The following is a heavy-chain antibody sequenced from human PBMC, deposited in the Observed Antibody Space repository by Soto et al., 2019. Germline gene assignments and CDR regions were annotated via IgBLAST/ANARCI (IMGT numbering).Heavy chain of an antibody. D-gene: IGHD3-22*01. J-gene: IGHJ6*02. V-gene: IGHV1-69*02. Sequence: QVQLVQSGAEVKKPGSSVKVSCKASGGTFSSYTISWVRQAPGQGLEWMGRIIPILGIANYAQKFQGRVTITADHSTRTAYMELSSLRSEDTAVYYCARARMDYDSSGYYYHGMDVWGQGTTVTVSS. CDR1: GGTFSSYT. CDR2: IIPILGIA. CDR3: ARARMDYDSSGYYYHGMDV.